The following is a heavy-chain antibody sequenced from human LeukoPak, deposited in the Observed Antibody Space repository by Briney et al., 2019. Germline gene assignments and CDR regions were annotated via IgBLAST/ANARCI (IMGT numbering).Heavy chain of an antibody. J-gene: IGHJ6*04. D-gene: IGHD2-15*01. CDR3: ARENWDIVAVPMDV. V-gene: IGHV3-48*01. CDR1: GFSFSSSS. CDR2: ISSSSSAI. Sequence: GGSLRLSCAASGFSFSSSSMNWVRQAPGKGLEWISYISSSSSAIYYADSVTGRFTISRDNAKSFLYLQMNSLRAEDTAVYYCARENWDIVAVPMDVWGKGTTVTISS.